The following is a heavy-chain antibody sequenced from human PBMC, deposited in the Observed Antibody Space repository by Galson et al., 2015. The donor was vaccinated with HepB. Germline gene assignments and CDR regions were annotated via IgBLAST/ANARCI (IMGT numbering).Heavy chain of an antibody. CDR3: ARGDGYSYSMDV. Sequence: SLRLSCAASGFSLSIYDMHWVRQVAGKGLEWVSAVSPSGNPYYADSVRGRFTISRDNSKNTLYLQMNSLRVEDTAVYYCARGDGYSYSMDVWGLGTTVTVSS. CDR2: VSPSGNP. D-gene: IGHD5-24*01. CDR1: GFSLSIYD. V-gene: IGHV3-13*05. J-gene: IGHJ6*03.